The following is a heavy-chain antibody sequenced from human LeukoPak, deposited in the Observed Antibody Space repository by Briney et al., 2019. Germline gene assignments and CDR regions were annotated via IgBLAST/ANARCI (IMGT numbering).Heavy chain of an antibody. CDR2: INPKSGGT. V-gene: IGHV1-2*06. CDR1: GYTFTGYY. J-gene: IGHJ4*02. D-gene: IGHD3-3*01. CDR3: AGRDPAEGFLQWLPDH. Sequence: GASVKVSCKASGYTFTGYYIHWVRQAPGQGLEWMGRINPKSGGTNYAEKFQGRVTMTRDTSINAAYMELSRLRYDDTAVYYCAGRDPAEGFLQWLPDHWGQGTLVTVSS.